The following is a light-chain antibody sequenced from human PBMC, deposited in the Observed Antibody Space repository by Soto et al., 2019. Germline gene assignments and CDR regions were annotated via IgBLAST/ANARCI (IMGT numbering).Light chain of an antibody. CDR1: QTIDSW. Sequence: EIQMTQSPSPLSASVGDRVTITCRASQTIDSWLAWYQQRTGKPPNLLIYKASTLASGVPSRISGSGSGTEFTLTINSLQPDDFATYYCQQYHIYSRTFGQGTKVEIK. CDR3: QQYHIYSRT. J-gene: IGKJ1*01. V-gene: IGKV1-5*03. CDR2: KAS.